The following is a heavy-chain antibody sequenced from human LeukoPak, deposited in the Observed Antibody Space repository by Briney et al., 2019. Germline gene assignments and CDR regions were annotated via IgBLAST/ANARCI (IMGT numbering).Heavy chain of an antibody. Sequence: GGSLRLSCTASGFTFSGYWMNWVRQAPGKGLVWVSRMNNDGRVITYADSVKGRFTISRDNAKNTLYLQMNSLRAEDTAVYYCAREFEATGFWALDYWGQGTLVTASS. CDR3: AREFEATGFWALDY. CDR2: MNNDGRVI. J-gene: IGHJ4*02. V-gene: IGHV3-74*01. D-gene: IGHD3-16*01. CDR1: GFTFSGYW.